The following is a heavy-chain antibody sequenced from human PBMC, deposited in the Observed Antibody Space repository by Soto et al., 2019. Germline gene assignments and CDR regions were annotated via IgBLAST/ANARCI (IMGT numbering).Heavy chain of an antibody. Sequence: ESGGGVVPPGRSLRLSCAASGFTFSSYAMHWVRQAPGKGLEWVAVISYDGSNKYYADSVKGRFTISRDNSKNTLYLQMNSLRAEDTAVYYCAREKGVVVAANWFDPWGQGTLVTVSS. CDR2: ISYDGSNK. V-gene: IGHV3-30-3*01. D-gene: IGHD2-15*01. J-gene: IGHJ5*02. CDR3: AREKGVVVAANWFDP. CDR1: GFTFSSYA.